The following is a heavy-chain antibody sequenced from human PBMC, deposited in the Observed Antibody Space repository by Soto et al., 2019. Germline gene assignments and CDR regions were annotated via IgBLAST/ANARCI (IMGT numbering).Heavy chain of an antibody. V-gene: IGHV1-69*13. CDR3: ARDFRPYNWFDP. J-gene: IGHJ5*02. CDR1: GGTFSSYA. Sequence: SVKVSCKASGGTFSSYAISWVRQAPGQGLEWMGGIIPIFGTANYAQKFQGRVTITADESTGTAYMELSSLRSEDTAVYYCARDFRPYNWFDPWGQGTLVTVSS. CDR2: IIPIFGTA.